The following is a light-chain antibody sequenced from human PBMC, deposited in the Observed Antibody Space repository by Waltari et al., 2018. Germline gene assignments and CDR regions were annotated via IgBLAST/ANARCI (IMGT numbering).Light chain of an antibody. J-gene: IGKJ5*01. CDR1: LSVSSN. V-gene: IGKV3-15*01. CDR2: GAS. CDR3: QQYNKWPPC. Sequence: ETVMTQSPATLSVSPGERATLSCRASLSVSSNLAWYQQKPGQAPRLIIFGASNRATGIPARFSGSGSGTEFTLTISSLQSEDSAVYYCQQYNKWPPCFGQGTRLEIK.